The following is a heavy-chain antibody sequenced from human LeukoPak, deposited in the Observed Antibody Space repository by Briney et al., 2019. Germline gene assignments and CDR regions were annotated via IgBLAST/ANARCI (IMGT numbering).Heavy chain of an antibody. CDR2: IYYSGST. V-gene: IGHV4-59*08. CDR1: GGSISSYY. CDR3: ARLGSSSWYVSYYYGMDV. Sequence: SETLSLTCTVSGGSISSYYWSWIRQPPGKGLEWIGYIYYSGSTNYNPSLKSRVTISVDTSKNQFSLKLSSVTAADTAVYYYARLGSSSWYVSYYYGMDVWGQGTTVTVSS. D-gene: IGHD6-13*01. J-gene: IGHJ6*02.